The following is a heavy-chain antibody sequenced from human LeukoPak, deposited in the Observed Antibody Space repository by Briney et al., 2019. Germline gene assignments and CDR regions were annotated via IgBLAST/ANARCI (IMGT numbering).Heavy chain of an antibody. CDR2: ISYDGSNK. Sequence: PGGSLRLSCAASGFTFSSYGMHWVRQAPGKGLEWAAIISYDGSNKYYAGSVKGRFTISRDNSKNTLYLQMNSLRAEDTAVYYCAKDIGYSSSSGIDYWGQGTLVTVSS. V-gene: IGHV3-30*18. D-gene: IGHD6-6*01. CDR3: AKDIGYSSSSGIDY. J-gene: IGHJ4*02. CDR1: GFTFSSYG.